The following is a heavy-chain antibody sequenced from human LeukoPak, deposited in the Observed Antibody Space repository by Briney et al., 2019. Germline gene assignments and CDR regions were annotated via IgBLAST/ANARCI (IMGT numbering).Heavy chain of an antibody. V-gene: IGHV3-30*03. CDR2: ISYDGSNK. CDR3: ARAGRGDWFDP. D-gene: IGHD1-26*01. J-gene: IGHJ5*02. Sequence: GRSLRLSCAASGFTFSSYGMHWVRQAPGKGLEWVAVISYDGSNKYYADSVKGRFTISRDNSKNTLYLQMNSLRAEDTAVYYCARAGRGDWFDPWGQGTLVTVSS. CDR1: GFTFSSYG.